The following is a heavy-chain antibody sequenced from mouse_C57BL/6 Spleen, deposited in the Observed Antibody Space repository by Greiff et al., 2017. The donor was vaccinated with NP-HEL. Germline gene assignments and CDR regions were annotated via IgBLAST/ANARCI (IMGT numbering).Heavy chain of an antibody. CDR3: ARDPSSTVAFDY. Sequence: EVKLMESGGGLVKPGGSLKLSCAASGFTFSSYAMSWVRQTPEKRLEWVATISDGGSYTYYPDNVKGRFTISRDNAKNNLYLQMSHLKSEDTAMYYCARDPSSTVAFDYWGQGTTLTVSS. V-gene: IGHV5-4*01. J-gene: IGHJ2*01. CDR2: ISDGGSYT. D-gene: IGHD1-1*01. CDR1: GFTFSSYA.